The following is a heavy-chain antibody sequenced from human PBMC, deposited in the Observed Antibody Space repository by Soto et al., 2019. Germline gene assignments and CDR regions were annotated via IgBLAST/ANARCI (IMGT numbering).Heavy chain of an antibody. V-gene: IGHV6-1*01. J-gene: IGHJ4*02. D-gene: IGHD5-12*01. CDR3: TKNSAYALDY. Sequence: SQTLSLTCAISGDNVSSNSAAWHWIRQSPSRGLEWLGRTYYRSTWYNDYALFVKSRITINPDTSKNQFFLKLNSVTAADTAVYYCTKNSAYALDYWGQGILVTVSS. CDR2: TYYRSTWYN. CDR1: GDNVSSNSAA.